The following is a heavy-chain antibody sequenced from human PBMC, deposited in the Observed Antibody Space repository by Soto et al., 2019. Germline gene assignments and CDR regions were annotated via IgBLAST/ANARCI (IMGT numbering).Heavy chain of an antibody. Sequence: PGGSLRLSCAASGFTFSSYGMHWVRQAPGKGLEWVAVISYDGSNKYYADSVKGRFTISRDNSKNTLYLQMNSLRAEDTAVYYCAKDQEQWPDYYGMEVWGQGTTVTVSS. CDR1: GFTFSSYG. CDR3: AKDQEQWPDYYGMEV. CDR2: ISYDGSNK. V-gene: IGHV3-30*18. D-gene: IGHD6-19*01. J-gene: IGHJ6*02.